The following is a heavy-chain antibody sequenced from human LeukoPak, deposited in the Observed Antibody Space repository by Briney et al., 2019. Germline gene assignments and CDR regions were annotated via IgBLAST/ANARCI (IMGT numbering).Heavy chain of an antibody. V-gene: IGHV3-21*01. D-gene: IGHD6-6*01. CDR1: GFXFSNAW. J-gene: IGHJ6*02. Sequence: PGGSLRLSCAASGFXFSNAWMSWVRQAPGKGLEWVSGMSSSSSYIYYSDSVKGRFTISRDNAKNSLYLQMNSLRAEDTAVYYCARDWGSSLSMDVWGQGTTVTVSS. CDR2: MSSSSSYI. CDR3: ARDWGSSLSMDV.